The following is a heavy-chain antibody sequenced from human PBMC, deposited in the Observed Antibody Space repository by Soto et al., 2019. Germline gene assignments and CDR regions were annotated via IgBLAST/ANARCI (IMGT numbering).Heavy chain of an antibody. CDR2: INHSGST. CDR3: ARFGRAAAGNPRGGYYYYMDV. V-gene: IGHV4-34*01. D-gene: IGHD6-13*01. Sequence: SETLSLTCAVYGGSFSGYYWSWIRQPPGKGLEWIGEINHSGSTNYNPSIKRRVTISVDTSKNQYSLKLSSVTAADTAVYYCARFGRAAAGNPRGGYYYYMDVWGKGTTVTVSS. J-gene: IGHJ6*03. CDR1: GGSFSGYY.